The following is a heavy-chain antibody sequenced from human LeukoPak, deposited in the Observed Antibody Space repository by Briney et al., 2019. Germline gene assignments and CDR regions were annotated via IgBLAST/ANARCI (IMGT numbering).Heavy chain of an antibody. Sequence: PGGSLRLSCAASGFTFSSYAMHRVRQAPGKGLEWVAVISYDGSNKYYADSVKGRFTISRDNSKNTLYLQMNSLRAEDTAAYYCAGGYCSGGSCYTLHYYYGMDVWGKGTTVTVSS. D-gene: IGHD2-15*01. CDR2: ISYDGSNK. J-gene: IGHJ6*04. CDR3: AGGYCSGGSCYTLHYYYGMDV. V-gene: IGHV3-30*04. CDR1: GFTFSSYA.